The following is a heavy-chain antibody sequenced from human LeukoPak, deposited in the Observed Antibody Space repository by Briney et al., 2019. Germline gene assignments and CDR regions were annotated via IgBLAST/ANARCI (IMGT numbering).Heavy chain of an antibody. J-gene: IGHJ3*02. Sequence: SGTLSLTCAVYGGSFSGYYWNWIRQPPGKGLEWIGEINHSGSTNYNPSLKSRVTISVDTSNNQFSLRLSSVTAADTAVYYCVRERTMVGGADIWGQGTKVTVSS. CDR1: GGSFSGYY. CDR2: INHSGST. D-gene: IGHD2-21*01. CDR3: VRERTMVGGADI. V-gene: IGHV4-34*01.